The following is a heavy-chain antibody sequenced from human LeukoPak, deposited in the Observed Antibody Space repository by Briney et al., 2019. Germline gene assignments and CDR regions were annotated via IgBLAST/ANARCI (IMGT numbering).Heavy chain of an antibody. Sequence: ASVKVSCKASGGTFSSYAISWVRQAPGQGLEWMGWINPNSGGTNYAQKFQGRVTMTRDTSISTAYMELSRLRSDDTAVYYCARLAVWSGFVYWGQGTLVTVSS. D-gene: IGHD3-3*01. CDR1: GGTFSSYA. CDR2: INPNSGGT. CDR3: ARLAVWSGFVY. V-gene: IGHV1-2*02. J-gene: IGHJ4*02.